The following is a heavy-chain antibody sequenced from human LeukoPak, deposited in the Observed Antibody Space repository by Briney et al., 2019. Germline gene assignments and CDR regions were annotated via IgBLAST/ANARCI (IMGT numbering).Heavy chain of an antibody. CDR2: ILPDGSNS. CDR1: GFTFSTYA. CDR3: ARDTYAISWSPLIH. V-gene: IGHV3-30-3*01. D-gene: IGHD6-13*01. Sequence: GGSLRLSCAASGFTFSTYAMYWVRQAPGKGLEWVAVILPDGSNSFYADSVKGRFTISRDNSKDTLFLQMSSLSSEDTALYYCARDTYAISWSPLIHWGQGTLVTVSS. J-gene: IGHJ4*02.